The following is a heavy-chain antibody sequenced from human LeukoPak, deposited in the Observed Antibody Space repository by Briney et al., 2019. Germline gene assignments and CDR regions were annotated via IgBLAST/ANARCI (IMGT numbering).Heavy chain of an antibody. Sequence: ASVKVSCKASGYTFTSYGISWVRQAPGQGLEWMGWISAYNGNTNYAQKLQGRVTMTTDTPTSTAYMELRSLRSDDTAVYYCARGDPKGQRGHYFDYWGQGTLVTVSS. CDR3: ARGDPKGQRGHYFDY. D-gene: IGHD3-16*01. V-gene: IGHV1-18*01. CDR2: ISAYNGNT. CDR1: GYTFTSYG. J-gene: IGHJ4*02.